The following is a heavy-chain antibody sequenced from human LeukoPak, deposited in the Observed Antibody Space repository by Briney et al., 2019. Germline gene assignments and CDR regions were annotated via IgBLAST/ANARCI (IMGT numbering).Heavy chain of an antibody. CDR3: AVGGAFDRFDP. V-gene: IGHV4-4*02. J-gene: IGHJ5*02. D-gene: IGHD1-26*01. CDR1: GGSISSNNW. Sequence: SGTLSLTCAVSGGSISSNNWWGWVRQPPGKGLEWIGYIYYSGSTYYNPSLKSRVTISVDTSKNQFSLKLSSVTAADTAVYYCAVGGAFDRFDPWGQGTLVTVSS. CDR2: IYYSGST.